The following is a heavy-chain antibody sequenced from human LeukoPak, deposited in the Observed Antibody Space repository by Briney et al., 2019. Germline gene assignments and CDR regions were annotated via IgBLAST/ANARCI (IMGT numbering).Heavy chain of an antibody. V-gene: IGHV4-4*07. CDR2: IYTRGST. CDR3: ARGRTIFGVVIVGY. J-gene: IGHJ4*02. Sequence: SETLSLTCTVSGGSINSYYWSWIRQPAGKGLEWIGRIYTRGSTKYTPSLKSRVTMSVDTSKNQFSLKLSSVTAADTAVYYCARGRTIFGVVIVGYWGQGTLVTVSS. CDR1: GGSINSYY. D-gene: IGHD3-3*01.